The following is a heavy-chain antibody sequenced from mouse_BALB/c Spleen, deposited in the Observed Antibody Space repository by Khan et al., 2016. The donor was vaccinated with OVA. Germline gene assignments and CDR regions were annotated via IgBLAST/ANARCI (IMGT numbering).Heavy chain of an antibody. V-gene: IGHV5-6-3*01. CDR1: GFTFSRYG. CDR3: GRDGAMNY. J-gene: IGHJ4*01. CDR2: IASNGGSP. Sequence: EVELVESGGGLVQPGGSLKLSCAASGFTFSRYGMSWIRQTPDQRLELVATIASNGGSPYYPDSVQGRFTISRDNSKNTLYLQMSSLKSEDTAMCYCGRDGAMNYWGQGTSVTVSS.